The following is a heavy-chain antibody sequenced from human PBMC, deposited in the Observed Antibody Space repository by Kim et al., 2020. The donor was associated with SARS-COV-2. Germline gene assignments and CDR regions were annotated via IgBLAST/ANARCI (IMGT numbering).Heavy chain of an antibody. Sequence: GGSLRLSCTASGFTFGDYAMSWVRQAPGKGLEWVGFIRSKAYGGTTEYAASVKGRFTISRDDSKSIAYLQMNSLKTEDTAMYYCTRSEVLRYFDWLYGMDVWGQGTTVTVSS. CDR1: GFTFGDYA. D-gene: IGHD3-9*01. CDR3: TRSEVLRYFDWLYGMDV. CDR2: IRSKAYGGTT. J-gene: IGHJ6*02. V-gene: IGHV3-49*04.